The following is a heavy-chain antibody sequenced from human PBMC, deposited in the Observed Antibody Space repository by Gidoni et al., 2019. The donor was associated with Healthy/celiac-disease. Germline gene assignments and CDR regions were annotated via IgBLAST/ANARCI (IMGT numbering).Heavy chain of an antibody. V-gene: IGHV1-69*19. J-gene: IGHJ6*02. Sequence: QVQLVQSGAEVKKPGSSVKVSCKASGGTFSSYAISWVRQAPGQGLEWMGGIIPIFGTANYAQKFQGRVTITADESTSTAYMELSSLRSEDTAVYYCASCGGDCSTPPLYYYGMDVWGQGTTVTVSS. D-gene: IGHD2-21*02. CDR2: IIPIFGTA. CDR1: GGTFSSYA. CDR3: ASCGGDCSTPPLYYYGMDV.